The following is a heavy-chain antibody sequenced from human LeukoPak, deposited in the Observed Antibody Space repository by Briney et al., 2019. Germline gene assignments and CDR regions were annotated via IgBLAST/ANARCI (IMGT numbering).Heavy chain of an antibody. CDR3: ARQLGYCTDGSCYFDY. CDR1: GFTLSNYA. D-gene: IGHD2-15*01. CDR2: ISGSAGNT. V-gene: IGHV3-23*01. J-gene: IGHJ4*02. Sequence: GGSLRLSCAASGFTLSNYAMSWVRQAPGKGLEWVSAISGSAGNTYYADSVKGRFTISRDNSRNTLHLQMNSLRAEDTAVYFCARQLGYCTDGSCYFDYWGQGTLVTVSS.